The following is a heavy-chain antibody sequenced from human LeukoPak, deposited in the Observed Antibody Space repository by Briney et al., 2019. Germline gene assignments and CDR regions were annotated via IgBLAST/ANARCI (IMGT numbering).Heavy chain of an antibody. J-gene: IGHJ3*02. CDR2: IYWNDDK. Sequence: SGPTLVNPTQTLTLTCTFSGFSLSTSGVGVGWIRQPPGKALEWLALIYWNDDKRYSPSLKSRLTITKDTSKNQVVLTMTSMDPVDTATYYCAHSRRTYYYDSSGPKDAFDIWGQGTMVTVSS. CDR1: GFSLSTSGVG. CDR3: AHSRRTYYYDSSGPKDAFDI. D-gene: IGHD3-22*01. V-gene: IGHV2-5*01.